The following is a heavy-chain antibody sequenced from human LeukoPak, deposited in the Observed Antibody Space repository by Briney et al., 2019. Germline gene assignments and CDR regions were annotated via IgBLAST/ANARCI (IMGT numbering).Heavy chain of an antibody. J-gene: IGHJ4*02. CDR2: IYSGGST. CDR3: ASGLGVSVHDF. D-gene: IGHD3-3*01. CDR1: GFTASRNY. Sequence: GGSLRLSCAASGFTASRNYTTWVSQAPGKGLEWVSVIYSGGSTYYSDSVKGRFTISRDNSKTTLVPQMNSLRAEDTAMYSCASGLGVSVHDFSGQGTLVTVSS. V-gene: IGHV3-53*01.